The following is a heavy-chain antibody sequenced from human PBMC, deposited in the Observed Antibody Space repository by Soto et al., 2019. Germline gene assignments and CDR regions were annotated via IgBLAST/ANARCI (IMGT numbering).Heavy chain of an antibody. J-gene: IGHJ4*02. Sequence: VQLQESGPGLVKPSQTLSLTCTVSGGSINSGGYYWIWIHQHPGKGLEWIGHIDYSGYTSYNPSLKSRLTVSVDTSKTQFSLRLTSVTAADAALYYCATSYCRSTNCPYYFDYWGQGTLVTVSS. CDR1: GGSINSGGYY. V-gene: IGHV4-31*03. CDR3: ATSYCRSTNCPYYFDY. CDR2: IDYSGYT. D-gene: IGHD2-2*01.